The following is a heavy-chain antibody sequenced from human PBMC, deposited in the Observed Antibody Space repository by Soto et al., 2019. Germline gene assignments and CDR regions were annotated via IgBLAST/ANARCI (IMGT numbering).Heavy chain of an antibody. CDR2: INAGNDNT. J-gene: IGHJ4*02. Sequence: ASVKVSCKASGYTFTNYAMHWVRQAPGQRLEWMGWINAGNDNTKYSQKFQGRVTMTRDTSISTAYMELSSLRSEDTAVYYCARVGSLSYYGSGSYYLDLLDYWGQGTLVTVSS. V-gene: IGHV1-3*01. D-gene: IGHD3-10*01. CDR1: GYTFTNYA. CDR3: ARVGSLSYYGSGSYYLDLLDY.